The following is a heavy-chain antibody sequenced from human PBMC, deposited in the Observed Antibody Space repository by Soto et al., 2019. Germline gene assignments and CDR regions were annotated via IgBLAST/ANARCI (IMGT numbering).Heavy chain of an antibody. CDR3: AKDQGFGNLGVEYVDH. CDR1: GFTFTSYA. J-gene: IGHJ1*01. D-gene: IGHD3-10*01. V-gene: IGHV3-23*01. Sequence: PGGSLRLSCAASGFTFTSYAMSWVRQAPGKGLEWVALVSGSGLSTYYADSVKGRFTISRDNSKNTLYLQMNGLRAEDTAVYYCAKDQGFGNLGVEYVDHWGQGSLVTVSS. CDR2: VSGSGLST.